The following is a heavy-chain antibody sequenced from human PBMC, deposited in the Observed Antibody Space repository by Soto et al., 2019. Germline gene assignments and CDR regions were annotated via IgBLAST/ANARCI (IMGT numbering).Heavy chain of an antibody. V-gene: IGHV4-4*02. Sequence: TLSLTCAVSSASIISEQRWSWVRQPPGKGLEWIGEIHHSGSTNNNPSLRSRVTMSVDKSKNQFSLNLNSVTAADTAVYDCAGSFGWYGFDRGGQGTLVTFSS. CDR2: IHHSGST. CDR1: SASIISEQR. CDR3: AGSFGWYGFDR. J-gene: IGHJ1*01. D-gene: IGHD6-19*01.